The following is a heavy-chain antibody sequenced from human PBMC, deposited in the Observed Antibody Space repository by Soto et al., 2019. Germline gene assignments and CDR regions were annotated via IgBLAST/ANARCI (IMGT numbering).Heavy chain of an antibody. Sequence: XAILSLPCTVSGVSITGYGWSLSRQAPGKGLETISYICCSIVPFYNPSLNSRATISRDTSKNQFSLNLYFVTTADTAVYYCAASPIPVMIPPHGYDQLSFNYWGKGSLVTVS. V-gene: IGHV4-59*01. CDR3: AASPIPVMIPPHGYDQLSFNY. CDR1: GVSITGYG. CDR2: ICCSIVP. D-gene: IGHD3-16*01. J-gene: IGHJ4*02.